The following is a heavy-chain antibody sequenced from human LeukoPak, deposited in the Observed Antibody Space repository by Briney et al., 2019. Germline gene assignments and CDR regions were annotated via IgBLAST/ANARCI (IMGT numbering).Heavy chain of an antibody. J-gene: IGHJ4*02. CDR1: GFTFSRYW. CDR3: ARDGYNSDFGDY. D-gene: IGHD5-24*01. Sequence: GGSLRLSCAASGFTFSRYWMHWVRQAPGKGLVWVSRIKSDGSSTNYADSVKGRFTISRDNAKNTLYLQMNSLRAEDTAVYHCARDGYNSDFGDYWGQGTLVTVSS. CDR2: IKSDGSST. V-gene: IGHV3-74*01.